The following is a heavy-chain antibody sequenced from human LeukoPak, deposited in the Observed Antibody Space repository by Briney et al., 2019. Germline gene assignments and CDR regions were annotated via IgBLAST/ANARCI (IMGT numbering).Heavy chain of an antibody. Sequence: PGGSLRLSCEASGFPFGSYVMSWVRQAPGKGLEWIAYINHNAEMIFYPDFVKGRFTISRDNAKNSLYLQMNALRYEDTAIYCCARDHDWAFDLWGQGTLVTVSS. CDR1: GFPFGSYV. D-gene: IGHD3-9*01. CDR3: ARDHDWAFDL. CDR2: INHNAEMI. J-gene: IGHJ4*02. V-gene: IGHV3-48*02.